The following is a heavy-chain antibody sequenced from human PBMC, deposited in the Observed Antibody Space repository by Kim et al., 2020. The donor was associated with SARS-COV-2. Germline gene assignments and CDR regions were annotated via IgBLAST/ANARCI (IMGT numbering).Heavy chain of an antibody. V-gene: IGHV3-30*18. CDR3: AKMVRGVSIRDY. J-gene: IGHJ4*02. CDR2: ISYDGSNK. D-gene: IGHD3-10*01. Sequence: GGSLRLSCAASGFTFSSYGMHWVRQAPGKGLEWVAVISYDGSNKYYADSVKGRFTISRDNSKNTLYLQMNILGAEDTAVYCCAKMVRGVSIRDYWGRGTLVTVPS. CDR1: GFTFSSYG.